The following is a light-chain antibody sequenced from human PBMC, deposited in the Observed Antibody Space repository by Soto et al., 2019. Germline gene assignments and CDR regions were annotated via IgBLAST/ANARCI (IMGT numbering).Light chain of an antibody. CDR2: GAS. J-gene: IGKJ1*01. V-gene: IGKV3-15*01. CDR1: QSVNTN. CDR3: QQYNKWPLWT. Sequence: EIVMTQSPGTLSVSPGERATLSCRACQSVNTNLAWYQQKPGQAPRLLIYGASTRATGIPARFSGSGSGTEFTLTISSLQSEDSAVYYCQQYNKWPLWTFGQGTKVEIK.